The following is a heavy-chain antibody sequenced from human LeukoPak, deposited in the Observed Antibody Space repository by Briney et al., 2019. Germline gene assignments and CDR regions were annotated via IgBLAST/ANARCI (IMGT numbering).Heavy chain of an antibody. CDR3: ARDWRLWFGGVDY. CDR2: ISAYNGNT. V-gene: IGHV1-18*01. D-gene: IGHD3-10*01. CDR1: GYTLTELS. Sequence: ASVKVSCKVSGYTLTELSMHWVRQAPGQGLEWMGWISAYNGNTNYAQKLQGRVTMTTDTSTSTAYMELRSLRSDDTAVYYCARDWRLWFGGVDYWGQGTLVTVSS. J-gene: IGHJ4*02.